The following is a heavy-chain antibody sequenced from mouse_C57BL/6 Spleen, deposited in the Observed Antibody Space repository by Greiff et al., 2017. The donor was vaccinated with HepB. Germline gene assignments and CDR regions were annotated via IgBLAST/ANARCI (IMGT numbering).Heavy chain of an antibody. J-gene: IGHJ1*03. Sequence: QVQLQQSGPELVKPGASVKISCKASGYAFSSSWMNWVKQRPGKGLEWIGRIYPGDGDTNYNGKFKGKATLTADKSSSTAYMQLSSLTSEDSAVYFCARSDTVVARYFDVWGTGTTVTVSS. CDR1: GYAFSSSW. D-gene: IGHD1-1*01. CDR3: ARSDTVVARYFDV. CDR2: IYPGDGDT. V-gene: IGHV1-82*01.